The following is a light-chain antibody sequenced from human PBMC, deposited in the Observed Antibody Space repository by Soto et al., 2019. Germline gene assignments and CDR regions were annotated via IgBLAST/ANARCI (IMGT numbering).Light chain of an antibody. Sequence: EIVLTQSPSTLSLSPGDRADLSCRASQSIRNSLAWYQQKPGQTPRLLIYDASNRATDIPVRFSGSGSGTDCTLTISSLEPEEFAVYYCQQRGNWPLTFGGGTKVEI. V-gene: IGKV3-11*01. CDR1: QSIRNS. J-gene: IGKJ4*01. CDR2: DAS. CDR3: QQRGNWPLT.